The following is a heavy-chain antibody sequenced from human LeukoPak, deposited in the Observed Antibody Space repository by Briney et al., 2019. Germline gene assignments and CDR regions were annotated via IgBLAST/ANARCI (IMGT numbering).Heavy chain of an antibody. CDR2: ISAYNGNT. CDR1: GYTFTSYG. D-gene: IGHD6-13*01. J-gene: IGHJ5*02. CDR3: ARGTAAASNLNWFDP. Sequence: ASVKVSCKASGYTFTSYGISWVRQAPGQGLEWMGWISAYNGNTNYAQKLQGRVTMTTDTSTSTAYMELRSLRSDDTALYYCARGTAAASNLNWFDPWGQGTLVTDSS. V-gene: IGHV1-18*01.